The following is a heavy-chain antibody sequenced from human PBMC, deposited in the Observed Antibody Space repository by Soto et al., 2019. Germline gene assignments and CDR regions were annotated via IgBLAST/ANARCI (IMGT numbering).Heavy chain of an antibody. J-gene: IGHJ4*02. CDR2: IYHSGST. CDR1: GGSISSYY. Sequence: SETLSLTCTVSGGSISSYYWSWIRQPPGKGLEWIGYIYHSGSTYYNPSLKSRVTISVDRSKNQFSLKLSSVTAADTAVYYCARDISSGWYYFDYWGQGTLVTVSS. V-gene: IGHV4-59*01. D-gene: IGHD6-19*01. CDR3: ARDISSGWYYFDY.